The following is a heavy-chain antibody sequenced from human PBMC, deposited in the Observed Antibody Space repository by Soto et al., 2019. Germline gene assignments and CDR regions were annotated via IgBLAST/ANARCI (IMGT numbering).Heavy chain of an antibody. CDR3: ARAGSYRFDY. J-gene: IGHJ4*02. CDR2: MNAGGTSI. V-gene: IGHV3-74*01. CDR1: GFSFSSYW. Sequence: EVQLVESGGTLVQPGGSLRLSCVGSGFSFSSYWVHWVRQPPGKGLEWVSRMNAGGTSISYADSVKGRFTISRDNAKNTLYLQMDGLGVDDTAVYYCARAGSYRFDYWGLGTLVTVSS. D-gene: IGHD3-10*01.